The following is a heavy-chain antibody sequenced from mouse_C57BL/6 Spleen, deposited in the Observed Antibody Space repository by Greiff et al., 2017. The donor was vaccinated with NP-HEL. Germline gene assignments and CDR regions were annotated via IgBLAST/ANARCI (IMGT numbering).Heavy chain of an antibody. CDR2: ISDGGSYT. J-gene: IGHJ3*01. D-gene: IGHD1-1*01. Sequence: EVNLVESGGGLVKPGGSLKLSCAASGFTFSSYAMSWVRQTPEKRLEWVATISDGGSYTYYPDNVKGRFTISRDNAKNNLYLQMSHLKSEDTAMYYCARGGDYGSSPSWFAYWGQGTLVTVSA. CDR1: GFTFSSYA. V-gene: IGHV5-4*03. CDR3: ARGGDYGSSPSWFAY.